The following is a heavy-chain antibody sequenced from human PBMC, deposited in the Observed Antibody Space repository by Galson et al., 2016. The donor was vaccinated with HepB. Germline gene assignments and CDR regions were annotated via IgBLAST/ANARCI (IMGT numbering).Heavy chain of an antibody. D-gene: IGHD2/OR15-2a*01. CDR2: ISTYSGNT. CDR1: GYTFTTSG. J-gene: IGHJ4*02. V-gene: IGHV1-18*01. Sequence: SVKVSCKASGYTFTTSGISWVRQAPGQGLEWMGWISTYSGNTKYAQKFQGGLTLTTDSSTTTAYMELRSLRFDDTALNYCAGDVQYRFDSWGRGTLVTVSS. CDR3: AGDVQYRFDS.